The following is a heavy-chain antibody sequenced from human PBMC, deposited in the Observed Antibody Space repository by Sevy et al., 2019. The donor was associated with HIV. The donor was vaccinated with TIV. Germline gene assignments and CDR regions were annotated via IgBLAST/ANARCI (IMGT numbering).Heavy chain of an antibody. Sequence: SETLSLTCTVSGGSISSYYWSWIRQPPGKGLEWIGYIYYSGSTNYNPSLKSRVTISVDTSKNQFSLKLSSVTAADTAVYYCARTGAGRQTYYYDSSGYPNAFDIWGQGTMVTVSS. J-gene: IGHJ3*02. CDR1: GGSISSYY. CDR2: IYYSGST. D-gene: IGHD3-22*01. CDR3: ARTGAGRQTYYYDSSGYPNAFDI. V-gene: IGHV4-59*01.